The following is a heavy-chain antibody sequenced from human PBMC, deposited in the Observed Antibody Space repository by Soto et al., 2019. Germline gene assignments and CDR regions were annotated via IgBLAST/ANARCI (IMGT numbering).Heavy chain of an antibody. CDR3: ARVGPAHYYDSSGYYSPLDY. J-gene: IGHJ4*02. CDR1: GDTFSSYA. D-gene: IGHD3-22*01. CDR2: IIPMFGTA. Sequence: QVQLVQSGAEVKKPGSSVKVSCKASGDTFSSYAINWVRQAPGQGLEWMGGIIPMFGTANYERKFKGRVTITAGESTSTVYMELSSLRSEDTAVYYCARVGPAHYYDSSGYYSPLDYWGQGTLVTVSS. V-gene: IGHV1-69*01.